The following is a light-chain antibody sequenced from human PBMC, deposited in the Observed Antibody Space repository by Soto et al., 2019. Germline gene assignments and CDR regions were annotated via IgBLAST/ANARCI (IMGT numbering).Light chain of an antibody. J-gene: IGKJ1*01. CDR2: GIS. CDR1: QSVSAN. V-gene: IGKV3-15*01. CDR3: QQYNIWPPWT. Sequence: IVLTQSPAALSESLGERVTLSCRASQSVSANLAWYQQRPGQAPRLLLYGISTRAPDTPDRFSGSGSGTEFSLTISSLQSEDSAVYYCQQYNIWPPWTFGQGTKVDIK.